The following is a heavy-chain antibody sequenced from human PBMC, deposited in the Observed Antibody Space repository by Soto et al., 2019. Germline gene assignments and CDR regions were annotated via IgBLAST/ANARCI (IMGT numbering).Heavy chain of an antibody. Sequence: GASLKVSCKVSGYTLPELSMHWVRQATGQGLEWMGWMNPDSGNTGYAQKFQGRVTMTRSTSISTAYMELSSLTSEDTAVYYCARVRSFWFDTWGQGTLVTVSS. CDR1: GYTLPELS. D-gene: IGHD3-10*01. V-gene: IGHV1-8*01. J-gene: IGHJ5*02. CDR2: MNPDSGNT. CDR3: ARVRSFWFDT.